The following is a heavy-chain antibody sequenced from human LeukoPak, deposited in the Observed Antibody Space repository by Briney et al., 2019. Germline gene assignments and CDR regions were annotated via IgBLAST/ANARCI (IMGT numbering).Heavy chain of an antibody. CDR1: DFAFSSYW. Sequence: GGSLRLSCAASDFAFSSYWMNWVRQAPGEGLEWVSAISGSGGSTYYADSVKGRFTISRDNSKNTLYLQMNSLRAEDTAVYYCASWPRYFDYWGQGTLVTVSS. CDR2: ISGSGGST. CDR3: ASWPRYFDY. J-gene: IGHJ4*02. V-gene: IGHV3-23*01.